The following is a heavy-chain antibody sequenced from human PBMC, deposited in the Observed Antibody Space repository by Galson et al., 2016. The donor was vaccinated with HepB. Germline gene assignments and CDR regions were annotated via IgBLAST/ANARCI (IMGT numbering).Heavy chain of an antibody. D-gene: IGHD7-27*01. CDR1: GDSVSSDSAA. CDR3: ARAEANWDGGGDNWFDP. V-gene: IGHV6-1*01. J-gene: IGHJ5*02. CDR2: TYYRSKWYN. Sequence: CAIPGDSVSSDSAAWNWIRQSPSRGLEWLGRTYYRSKWYNAYALSVNSRITMNADTSKNQFSLQLNSVTPEDTALYFCARAEANWDGGGDNWFDPWGQGTLVTVSS.